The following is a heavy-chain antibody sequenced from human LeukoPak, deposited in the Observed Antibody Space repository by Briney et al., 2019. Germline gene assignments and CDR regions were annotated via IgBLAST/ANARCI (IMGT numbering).Heavy chain of an antibody. Sequence: GGSLRLSCAASGSTFDDYGMSWVRQAPGKGLEWVSGINWNGGSTGYADSVKGRFTISRDNAKNSLYLQMNSLRAEDTALYHCARDGPQSGAFDIWGQGTMVTVSS. CDR3: ARDGPQSGAFDI. CDR1: GSTFDDYG. V-gene: IGHV3-20*01. CDR2: INWNGGST. J-gene: IGHJ3*02. D-gene: IGHD3-10*01.